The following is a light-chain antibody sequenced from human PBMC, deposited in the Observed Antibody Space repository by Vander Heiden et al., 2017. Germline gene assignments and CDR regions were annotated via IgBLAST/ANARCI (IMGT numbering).Light chain of an antibody. Sequence: DIQMTQSPSSLSASVGDRVTITCRASQDINNNLAWFQQKPGNAPRSLIFSTSSLQSGVPSRFSGSRSGTDFTLTISSLQTEDFATYYCQQYDTYPLTFGGGTKVEIK. V-gene: IGKV1-16*01. J-gene: IGKJ4*01. CDR3: QQYDTYPLT. CDR2: STS. CDR1: QDINNN.